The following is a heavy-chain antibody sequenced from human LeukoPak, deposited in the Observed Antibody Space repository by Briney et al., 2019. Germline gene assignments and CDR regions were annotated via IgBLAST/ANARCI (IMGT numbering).Heavy chain of an antibody. J-gene: IGHJ4*02. CDR3: ARSGPLSDYYDSSGYYGNY. V-gene: IGHV1-69*05. CDR2: IIPIFGTA. D-gene: IGHD3-22*01. Sequence: SVKVSCKASGGTFSSYAISWVRQAPGQGLEWMGRIIPIFGTANYAQKFQGRVTITTDESTSTAYMELSSLRSEDTAVYYCARSGPLSDYYDSSGYYGNYWGQGTLVTVAS. CDR1: GGTFSSYA.